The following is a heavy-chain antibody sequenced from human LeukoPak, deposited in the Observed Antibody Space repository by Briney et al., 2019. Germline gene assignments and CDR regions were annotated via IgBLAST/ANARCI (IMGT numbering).Heavy chain of an antibody. J-gene: IGHJ4*02. V-gene: IGHV3-21*01. Sequence: PGGSLRLSCAASGFTFSSYSMNWVRQAPGKGLEWVSSISSSSSYIYYADSVKGRFTISRDNAKNSLYLQMNSLRAEDTAVYYCARGGYQLLSSFDYWGQGTLVTVSS. CDR1: GFTFSSYS. CDR3: ARGGYQLLSSFDY. CDR2: ISSSSSYI. D-gene: IGHD2-2*01.